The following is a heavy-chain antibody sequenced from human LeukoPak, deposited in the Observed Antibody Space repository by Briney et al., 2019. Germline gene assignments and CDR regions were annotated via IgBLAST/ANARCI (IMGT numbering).Heavy chain of an antibody. J-gene: IGHJ4*02. CDR3: ARGVGYYYDSSGPYYFDY. V-gene: IGHV3-30*04. CDR2: ISYDGSNK. Sequence: GGSLRLSCAASGFTFSSYAMHWVRQAPGKGLEWVAVISYDGSNKYYADSVKSRFTISRDNSKNTLYLQMNSPRAEDTAVYYCARGVGYYYDSSGPYYFDYWGQGTLVTVSS. CDR1: GFTFSSYA. D-gene: IGHD3-22*01.